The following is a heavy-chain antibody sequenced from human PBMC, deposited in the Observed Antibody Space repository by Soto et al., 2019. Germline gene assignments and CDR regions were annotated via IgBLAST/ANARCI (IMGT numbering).Heavy chain of an antibody. D-gene: IGHD3-10*01. Sequence: QVQLVQSGAEVKKPGSSVKVSCKASGGTFSSYTISWVRQAPGQGLEWMGRIIPILGIANYAQKFQGRVTITADKSTSTAYMELSSLRSEDTAVYYCASPDRYTMVRGVPTNYYYMDVWGKGTTVTVSS. CDR1: GGTFSSYT. V-gene: IGHV1-69*02. CDR3: ASPDRYTMVRGVPTNYYYMDV. CDR2: IIPILGIA. J-gene: IGHJ6*03.